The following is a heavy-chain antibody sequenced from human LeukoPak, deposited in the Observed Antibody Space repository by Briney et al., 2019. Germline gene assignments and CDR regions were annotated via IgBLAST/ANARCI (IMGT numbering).Heavy chain of an antibody. J-gene: IGHJ4*02. CDR1: GGSISSYY. V-gene: IGHV4-59*05. Sequence: SETLSLTCTVSGGSISSYYWSWIRQPPGKGLEWIGSIYYSGSTYYNPSLKSRVTISVDTSKNQFSLKLSSVTAADTAVYYCARMYSSSCIDYWGQGTLVTVSS. D-gene: IGHD6-13*01. CDR3: ARMYSSSCIDY. CDR2: IYYSGST.